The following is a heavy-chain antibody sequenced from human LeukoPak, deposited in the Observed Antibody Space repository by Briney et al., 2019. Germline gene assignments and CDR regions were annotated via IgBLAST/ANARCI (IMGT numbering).Heavy chain of an antibody. CDR1: GYTFTGYY. J-gene: IGHJ4*02. V-gene: IGHV1-2*02. CDR3: ARENSGLGY. Sequence: GASVKVSCKASGYTFTGYYMHWVRQAPGQVLEWMGWINPNSGGTNYAQNFQGRVTMTRGTSISIAYMELSRLRSDDTAMYYCARENSGLGYWGQGTLVTVSS. CDR2: INPNSGGT. D-gene: IGHD6-19*01.